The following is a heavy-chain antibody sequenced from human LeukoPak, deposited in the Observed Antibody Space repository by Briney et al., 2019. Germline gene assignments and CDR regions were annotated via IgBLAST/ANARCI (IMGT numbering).Heavy chain of an antibody. CDR2: INHSGST. Sequence: SETLSLTCAVYGGSFSGYYWSWIRQPPGKGLEWLGEINHSGSTNYNPSLKSRVTISVDTSKNQFSLKLSSVTAADTAVYYCARGLQYYYDSSGYYFPYYMDVWGKGTTVTVSS. CDR3: ARGLQYYYDSSGYYFPYYMDV. D-gene: IGHD3-22*01. CDR1: GGSFSGYY. J-gene: IGHJ6*03. V-gene: IGHV4-34*01.